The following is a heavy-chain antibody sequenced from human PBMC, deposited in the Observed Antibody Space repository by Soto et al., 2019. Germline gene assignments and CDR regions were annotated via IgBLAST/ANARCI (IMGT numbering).Heavy chain of an antibody. CDR3: ARDRGDYYDSSGPLPGH. D-gene: IGHD3-22*01. CDR1: GGTFSSYT. J-gene: IGHJ4*02. CDR2: IIPILGIA. V-gene: IGHV1-69*04. Sequence: SVKVSCKASGGTFSSYTISCVRQAPGQGLEWMGRIIPILGIANYAQKFQGRVTITADKSTSTAYMELSSLRSEDTAVYYCARDRGDYYDSSGPLPGHWVQGTLVTVSS.